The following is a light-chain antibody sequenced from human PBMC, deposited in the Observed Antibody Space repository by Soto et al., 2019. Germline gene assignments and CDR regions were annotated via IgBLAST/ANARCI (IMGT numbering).Light chain of an antibody. CDR3: QQRHMRPIT. V-gene: IGKV3D-11*01. J-gene: IGKJ5*01. CDR2: DAS. Sequence: EIVLTHSPATLSLSRGERATLSCRASQGVSSYLAWYQQKPGQAPRLLIYDASNRATGIPARFSGSGPGTDFTLTISSLEPEDSAVYYCQQRHMRPITFGQGTRLEIK. CDR1: QGVSSY.